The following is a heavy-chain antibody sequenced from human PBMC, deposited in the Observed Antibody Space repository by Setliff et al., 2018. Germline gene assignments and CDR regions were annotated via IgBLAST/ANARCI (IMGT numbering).Heavy chain of an antibody. CDR3: ATQGAYSSGPGYFQH. CDR2: IYYSGST. Sequence: SETLSLTCTVSGGSISSSSYYWGWIRQPPGKGLEWIGSIYYSGSTNYNPSLKSRVTISVDTSKNQFSLKLSSVTAADTAVYYCATQGAYSSGPGYFQHWGQGTLVTVSS. CDR1: GGSISSSSYY. J-gene: IGHJ1*01. D-gene: IGHD6-19*01. V-gene: IGHV4-39*07.